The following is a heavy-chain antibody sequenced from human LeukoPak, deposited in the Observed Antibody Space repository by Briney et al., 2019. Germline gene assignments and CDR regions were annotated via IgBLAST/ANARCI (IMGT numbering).Heavy chain of an antibody. V-gene: IGHV4-59*08. CDR1: GGSISSYY. CDR2: IYYSGST. Sequence: SETLSLTCTVSGGSISSYYWSWIRQPPGKGLEWIGYIYYSGSTNYNPSLKSRVTISVDTSKNQFSLKLSSVTAADTAVYYCARHDQNPNYDFWSGYYNRKPFDYWGQGALVTVSS. D-gene: IGHD3-3*01. CDR3: ARHDQNPNYDFWSGYYNRKPFDY. J-gene: IGHJ4*02.